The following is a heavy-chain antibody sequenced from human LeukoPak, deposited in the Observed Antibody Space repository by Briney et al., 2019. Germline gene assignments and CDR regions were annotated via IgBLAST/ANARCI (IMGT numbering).Heavy chain of an antibody. CDR1: GYTFSAYW. Sequence: GGSLRLSCAASGYTFSAYWMHWVRQAPGKGRVWVSRIDTVGSTTTYAASVKSRFTISRDNAKNTLHLQMSSLTDDDTGVYYCARVRSGSDDWVDPWGQGTLVTVSP. CDR2: IDTVGSTT. V-gene: IGHV3-74*03. D-gene: IGHD1-26*01. J-gene: IGHJ5*02. CDR3: ARVRSGSDDWVDP.